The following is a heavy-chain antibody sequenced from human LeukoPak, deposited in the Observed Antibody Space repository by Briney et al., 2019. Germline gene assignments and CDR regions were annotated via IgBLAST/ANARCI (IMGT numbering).Heavy chain of an antibody. CDR1: GFSLSDFG. CDR3: TTDPGWYYDFWSGYLY. J-gene: IGHJ4*02. V-gene: IGHV3-33*08. CDR2: MSSDERNQ. Sequence: PGGSLRLSCAASGFSLSDFGTHWVRQAPGKGLEWVAVMSSDERNQYYADSVQGRFTISRDNSKNTLYLQMNSLKTEDTAVYYCTTDPGWYYDFWSGYLYWGQGTLVTVSS. D-gene: IGHD3-3*01.